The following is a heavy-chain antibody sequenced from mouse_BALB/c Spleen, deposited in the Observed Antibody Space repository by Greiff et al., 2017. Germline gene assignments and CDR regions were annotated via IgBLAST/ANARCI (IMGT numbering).Heavy chain of an antibody. V-gene: IGHV14-3*02. Sequence: EVQLQESGAELVKPGASVKLSCTASGFNIKDTYMHWVKQRPEQGLEWIGRIDPANGNTKYDPKFQGKATITADTSSNTAYLQLSSLTSEDTAVYYCARTTGSRGYYAMDYWGQGTSVTVSS. CDR3: ARTTGSRGYYAMDY. CDR2: IDPANGNT. D-gene: IGHD4-1*01. CDR1: GFNIKDTY. J-gene: IGHJ4*01.